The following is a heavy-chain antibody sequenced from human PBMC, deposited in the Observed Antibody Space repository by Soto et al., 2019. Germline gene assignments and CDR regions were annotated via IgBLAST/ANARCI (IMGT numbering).Heavy chain of an antibody. V-gene: IGHV1-18*01. CDR1: GYTFTSYG. CDR3: ARGRAASCSSTSCYTNDAFDI. J-gene: IGHJ3*02. CDR2: ISAYNGNT. Sequence: GASVKVSCKASGYTFTSYGISWVRQAPGQGLEWMGWISAYNGNTNYAQKLQGRVTMTTDTSTSTAYMELRSLRSDDTAVYYCARGRAASCSSTSCYTNDAFDIWGQGTMVTVSS. D-gene: IGHD2-2*02.